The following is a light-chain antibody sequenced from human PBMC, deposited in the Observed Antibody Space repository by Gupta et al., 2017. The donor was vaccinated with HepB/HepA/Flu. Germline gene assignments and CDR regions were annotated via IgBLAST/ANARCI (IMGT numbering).Light chain of an antibody. CDR3: QQEQSSPWT. V-gene: IGKV1-16*02. CDR1: QGIKNY. CDR2: DAS. Sequence: DIQMTQSPSSLSASVGDRVTITCRASQGIKNYLGWFQQKSGKAPKSLISDASKVQSGVPSKFSGSGSGTDFTLTISSLQPEDCGTYYCQQEQSSPWTFGQGTMVEIK. J-gene: IGKJ1*01.